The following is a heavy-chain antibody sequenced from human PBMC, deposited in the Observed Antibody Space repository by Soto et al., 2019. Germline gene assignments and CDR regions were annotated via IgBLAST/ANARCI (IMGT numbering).Heavy chain of an antibody. Sequence: EIQLVESGGGLVQPGGSRRLSCTASGFTFDDYTMYWVRQAPGKGLEWVSGITWNSDKIDYADSVKSRFSISSDNAKNSLHLQRDSLTTADTATYYCAKSLGNFAASAYRPIDSWGQGTLVTVPS. V-gene: IGHV3-9*01. J-gene: IGHJ5*01. D-gene: IGHD4-4*01. CDR1: GFTFDDYT. CDR2: ITWNSDKI. CDR3: AKSLGNFAASAYRPIDS.